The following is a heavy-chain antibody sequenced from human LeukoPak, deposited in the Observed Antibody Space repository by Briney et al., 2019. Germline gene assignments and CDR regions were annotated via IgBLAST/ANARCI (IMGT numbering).Heavy chain of an antibody. CDR3: ARGGTGASDY. D-gene: IGHD2-8*02. CDR1: GFSFSDYY. Sequence: GGSLRLSCTASGFSFSDYYMSWIRQAPGKGLEWISYISSRSTYISDADSVKGRFTISRDNAKNLLFLQMNSLRVEDTALYYRARGGTGASDYWGQGMLVTVSS. J-gene: IGHJ4*02. CDR2: ISSRSTYI. V-gene: IGHV3-11*06.